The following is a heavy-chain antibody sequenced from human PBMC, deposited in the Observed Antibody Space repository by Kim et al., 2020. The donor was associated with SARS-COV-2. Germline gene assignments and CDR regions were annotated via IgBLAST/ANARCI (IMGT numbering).Heavy chain of an antibody. CDR2: RDK. V-gene: IGHV3-7*01. D-gene: IGHD2-2*01. CDR3: ARGPLVGPT. J-gene: IGHJ1*01. Sequence: RDKYYVDAVQGRFTISRDNAKNSLYLQLNSLRVEDTAVYYCARGPLVGPTWGQGTLVTVSS.